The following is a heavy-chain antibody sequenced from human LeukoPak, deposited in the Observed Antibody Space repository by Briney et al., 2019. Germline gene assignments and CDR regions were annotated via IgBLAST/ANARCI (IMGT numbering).Heavy chain of an antibody. D-gene: IGHD3-9*01. Sequence: SETLSLTCTVPGGSISTFYWTWIRQPAGKGLEWIGRIYTSGSTKYNPSLKSRVTMSVDTSKNQFSLKLTSATAADTAVYYCARDKGIYDIGGGVFDIWGQGTMVTVSS. CDR2: IYTSGST. CDR1: GGSISTFY. J-gene: IGHJ3*02. CDR3: ARDKGIYDIGGGVFDI. V-gene: IGHV4-4*07.